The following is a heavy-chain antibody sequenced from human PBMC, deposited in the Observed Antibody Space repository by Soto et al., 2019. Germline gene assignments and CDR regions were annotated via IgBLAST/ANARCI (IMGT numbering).Heavy chain of an antibody. CDR3: AGDGPRLSVVSHFHFDY. CDR2: IIPIFGTA. CDR1: GGTFSSYA. D-gene: IGHD3-22*01. Sequence: QVQLVQSGAEVKKPGSSVKVSCKASGGTFSSYAISWVRQAPGQGLEWMGGIIPIFGTANYAQKFQGRVTITADESTSXXYMELSRLRSEDTAVYYCAGDGPRLSVVSHFHFDYWGQGTLVTVSS. V-gene: IGHV1-69*12. J-gene: IGHJ4*02.